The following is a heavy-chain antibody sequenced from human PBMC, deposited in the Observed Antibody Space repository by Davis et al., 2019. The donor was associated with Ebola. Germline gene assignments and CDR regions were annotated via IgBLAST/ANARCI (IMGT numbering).Heavy chain of an antibody. D-gene: IGHD3-10*01. V-gene: IGHV3-23*01. CDR1: GFTFSGYA. CDR2: ISGSGGST. CDR3: AKTGGHPYYYGSRSFIYFDY. J-gene: IGHJ4*02. Sequence: PGGSLRLSCAASGFTFSGYAMSWVRQAPGKGLEWVSAISGSGGSTYYADSVKGRFTISRDNSKNTLYLQMNSLRAEDTAVYYCAKTGGHPYYYGSRSFIYFDYWGQGTLVTVSS.